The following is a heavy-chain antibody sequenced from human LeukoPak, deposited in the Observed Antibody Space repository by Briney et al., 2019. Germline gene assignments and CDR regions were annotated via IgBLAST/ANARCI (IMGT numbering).Heavy chain of an antibody. CDR3: ARDEGWLRDFDY. V-gene: IGHV3-30*04. J-gene: IGHJ4*02. D-gene: IGHD5-12*01. CDR1: GFTSSGHA. CDR2: ISYDGSNK. Sequence: GGSLRLSCAASGFTSSGHAMHWVRQAPGKGLEWVAVISYDGSNKYYADSVKGRFTVSRDNSKNTLYLQMNSLRAGDTAVYYCARDEGWLRDFDYWGQGTLVTVSS.